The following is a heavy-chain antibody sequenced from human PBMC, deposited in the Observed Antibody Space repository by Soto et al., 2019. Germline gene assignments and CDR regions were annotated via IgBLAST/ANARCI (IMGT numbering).Heavy chain of an antibody. CDR1: GYPFRSYG. V-gene: IGHV1-18*01. CDR2: ISPYSGET. J-gene: IGHJ4*02. CDR3: ARGPVAGSDF. Sequence: QVQLVQSGAEVKKPAASVRVSCKASGYPFRSYGIVWVRQAPGQGLEWMGWISPYSGETRYPEKFQDRLTLTTDTSTNTAYLDLRSLTSDDTAVYLCARGPVAGSDFWGQGTLVTVSS. D-gene: IGHD6-19*01.